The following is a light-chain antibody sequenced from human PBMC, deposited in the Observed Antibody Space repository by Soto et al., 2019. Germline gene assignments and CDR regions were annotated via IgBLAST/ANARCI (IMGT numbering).Light chain of an antibody. V-gene: IGKV1-39*01. J-gene: IGKJ5*01. CDR3: QQSYSTPSIT. CDR2: STS. Sequence: DIQMIQAPSSRSASVGDRVNITCRASQNIRNSLNWYQQKPGKAPKLLISSTSSLQSGVPSRFSGSGSGTDFTLTISSLQPEDFASYYCQQSYSTPSITFGQGTRLEI. CDR1: QNIRNS.